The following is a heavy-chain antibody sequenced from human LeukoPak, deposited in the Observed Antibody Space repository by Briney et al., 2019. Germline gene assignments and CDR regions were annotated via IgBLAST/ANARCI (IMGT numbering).Heavy chain of an antibody. J-gene: IGHJ4*02. CDR1: GFTFSSYN. V-gene: IGHV3-21*06. Sequence: GGSLRLSCAASGFTFSSYNMNWVRQAPGKGLEWVSSTTSSSSYIYYADSVKGRFTISRDNAKNSLYLQMDSLRAEDTAVYYCASVVRGVKAYDGIDFDYWGQGTLVTVSS. CDR3: ASVVRGVKAYDGIDFDY. CDR2: TTSSSSYI. D-gene: IGHD3-10*01.